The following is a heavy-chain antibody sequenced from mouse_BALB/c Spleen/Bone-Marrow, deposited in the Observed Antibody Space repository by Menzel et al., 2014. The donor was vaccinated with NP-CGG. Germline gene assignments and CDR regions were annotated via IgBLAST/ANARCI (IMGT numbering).Heavy chain of an antibody. V-gene: IGHV1-69*02. J-gene: IGHJ2*01. CDR2: IYPSDSYT. Sequence: QVHVKQSGAELVRPGASVKLSCKASGYTFTSYWINWVKPRPGQGLEWIGNIYPSDSYTNYNQKFKDKATLTVDKPSSTAYMQLSSPTSEDSAVYYCTRGTRYYFDYWGQGTTLTVSS. CDR1: GYTFTSYW. D-gene: IGHD3-3*01. CDR3: TRGTRYYFDY.